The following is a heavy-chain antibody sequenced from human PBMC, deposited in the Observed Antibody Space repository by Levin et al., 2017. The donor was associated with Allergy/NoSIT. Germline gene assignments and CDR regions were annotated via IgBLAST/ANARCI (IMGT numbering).Heavy chain of an antibody. CDR1: GFTFSING. CDR3: ATYPSALWGHCSSVTCSSAFDI. CDR2: ISAASGGI. Sequence: GGSLRLSCAASGFTFSINGMSWVRQAPGKGLEWVSAISAASGGIYYADSVKGRFTISRDNSKNTLYLQMNSLRAEDTAVYYCATYPSALWGHCSSVTCSSAFDIWGQGTVVTVSS. V-gene: IGHV3-23*01. D-gene: IGHD2-2*01. J-gene: IGHJ3*02.